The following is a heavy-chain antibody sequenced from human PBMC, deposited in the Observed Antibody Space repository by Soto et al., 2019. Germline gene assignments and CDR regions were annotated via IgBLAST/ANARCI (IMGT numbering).Heavy chain of an antibody. Sequence: GESLKISCKGSGYSFTSYWIGWVRHMPGKGLEWMGIIYPGDSDTRYSPSFQGQVTISADKSISTAYLQWSSLKASDTAMYYCARAQTDYGDNFDYSGQGTLVTVSS. V-gene: IGHV5-51*01. CDR3: ARAQTDYGDNFDY. D-gene: IGHD4-17*01. CDR2: IYPGDSDT. CDR1: GYSFTSYW. J-gene: IGHJ4*02.